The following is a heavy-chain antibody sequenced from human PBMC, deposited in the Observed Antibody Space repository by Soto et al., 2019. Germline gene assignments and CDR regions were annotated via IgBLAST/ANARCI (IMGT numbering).Heavy chain of an antibody. CDR2: IYLSGST. Sequence: PAETLSPTGAVSGYSISSGYHWGWIRQPPGKGLEWVGNIYLSGSTDYNRSLKSRLTMSAETSKNQFTLKLRSVTAPHTALYFCARYLGDYMDYWGQGTMVTVSS. CDR3: ARYLGDYMDY. D-gene: IGHD5-18*01. J-gene: IGHJ4*02. V-gene: IGHV4-38-2*01. CDR1: GYSISSGYH.